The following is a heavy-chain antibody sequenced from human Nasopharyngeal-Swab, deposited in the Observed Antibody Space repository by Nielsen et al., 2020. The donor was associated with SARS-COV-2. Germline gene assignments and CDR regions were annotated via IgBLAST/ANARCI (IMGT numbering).Heavy chain of an antibody. J-gene: IGHJ4*02. Sequence: LKISCAGSGFTFRSFELNWVRPAPRKRLAWISYIPLSSRIIYYAESVKGRFTVSRDNAKNSLLRQMNSGRAEDTAVYYCEREDPGMAASNLDSWRQGTRVTVSS. CDR1: GFTFRSFE. V-gene: IGHV3-48*03. CDR2: IPLSSRII. CDR3: EREDPGMAASNLDS. D-gene: IGHD6-13*01.